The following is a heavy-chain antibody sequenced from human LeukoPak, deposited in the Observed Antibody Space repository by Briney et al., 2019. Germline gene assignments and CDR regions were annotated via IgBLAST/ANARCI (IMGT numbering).Heavy chain of an antibody. J-gene: IGHJ4*02. CDR3: VRGFCSSGSCYSGDYSGDY. CDR1: GFTFSDHY. V-gene: IGHV3-72*01. Sequence: GGSLRLSCAASGFTFSDHYMDWVRHAPGKGLEWVGRSRNKAHSYTTEYAESVRGRFTISREALKSSVYLQMNSLTTEDTAVYYCVRGFCSSGSCYSGDYSGDYWGQGTPVAVSS. CDR2: SRNKAHSYTT. D-gene: IGHD2-2*01.